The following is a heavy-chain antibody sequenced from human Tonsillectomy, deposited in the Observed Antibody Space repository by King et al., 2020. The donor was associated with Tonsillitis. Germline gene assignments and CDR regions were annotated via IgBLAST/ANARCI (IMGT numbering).Heavy chain of an antibody. CDR3: AKVSFSGYDFGANAFDI. CDR2: ISGSGGST. Sequence: VQLVESGGGLVQPGGSLRLSCAASGFTFSSYAMSWVRQAPGKGLEWVSAISGSGGSTYYADSLKGRFTISRDTSKNTLYLQMNSLRAEDTAVCYCAKVSFSGYDFGANAFDIWGQGTMVTVSS. J-gene: IGHJ3*02. D-gene: IGHD5-12*01. CDR1: GFTFSSYA. V-gene: IGHV3-23*04.